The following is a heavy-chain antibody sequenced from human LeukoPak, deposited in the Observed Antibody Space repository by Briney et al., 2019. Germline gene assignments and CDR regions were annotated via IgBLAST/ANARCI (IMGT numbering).Heavy chain of an antibody. Sequence: GGSLRLSCAASGFTFSKYDMHWVGQAAGKGLEWVSVIGTAGNKYYLVSVKGRFTISRENAKNSLYLQMNSLRAGDTAIYYCARSKSYSSGWTDFDYWGQGTLVTVSS. J-gene: IGHJ4*02. CDR2: IGTAGNK. CDR1: GFTFSKYD. V-gene: IGHV3-13*01. D-gene: IGHD6-19*01. CDR3: ARSKSYSSGWTDFDY.